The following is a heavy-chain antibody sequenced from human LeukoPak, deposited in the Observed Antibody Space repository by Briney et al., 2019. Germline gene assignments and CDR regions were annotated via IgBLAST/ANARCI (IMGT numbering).Heavy chain of an antibody. V-gene: IGHV3-21*01. CDR3: ARDRGVTTDAFDI. D-gene: IGHD4-17*01. CDR1: GFTFSSYS. Sequence: GGSLRLSCAASGFTFSSYSMNWVRQAPGKGLEWVSSISSSSSYIYYADSVKGRFTISRDNAKNSLYLQMNSLRAEATAVYYCARDRGVTTDAFDIWGQGTMVTVSS. CDR2: ISSSSSYI. J-gene: IGHJ3*02.